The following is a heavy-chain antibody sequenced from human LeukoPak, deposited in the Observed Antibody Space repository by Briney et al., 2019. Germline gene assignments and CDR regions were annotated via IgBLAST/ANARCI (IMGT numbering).Heavy chain of an antibody. V-gene: IGHV1-3*01. CDR1: GYTFTSYA. CDR2: INAGNGNT. J-gene: IGHJ4*02. CDR3: ARNGYSSSWYDLDY. Sequence: ASVKVSCKASGYTFTSYAVHWVRQAPGQRLEWMGWINAGNGNTKYSQKFQGRVTITRDTSTSTVYMELSSLRSEDTAVYYCARNGYSSSWYDLDYWGQGTLVTVSS. D-gene: IGHD6-13*01.